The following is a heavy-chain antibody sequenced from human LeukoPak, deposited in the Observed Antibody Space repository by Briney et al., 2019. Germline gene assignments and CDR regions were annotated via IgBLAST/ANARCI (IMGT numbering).Heavy chain of an antibody. D-gene: IGHD2-15*01. J-gene: IGHJ6*03. CDR3: ARVLRYCSGGNCYSGGLGYMDV. CDR1: GFTFHDYG. Sequence: GGSLGLSCAASGFTFHDYGMSWVRQVPGKGLEWVSGINWNGSGAGYADSVKGRFTISRDNAKNSLFLQMNSLRAEDTAVYYCARVLRYCSGGNCYSGGLGYMDVWGKGTTVTISS. CDR2: INWNGSGA. V-gene: IGHV3-20*04.